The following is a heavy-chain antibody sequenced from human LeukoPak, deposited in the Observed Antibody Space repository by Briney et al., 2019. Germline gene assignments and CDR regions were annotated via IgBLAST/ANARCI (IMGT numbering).Heavy chain of an antibody. CDR2: MNSDGSDT. D-gene: IGHD3-3*01. CDR1: GFNFRDSW. Sequence: GGSLRLSCAASGFNFRDSWMYWVRQVPGKGLVWVARMNSDGSDTAHADSVRGRFTISRDNAKNSVFLQMSSLTSEDTAVYFCARVDDDLDAFDLWGQGTLVTVSS. V-gene: IGHV3-74*01. J-gene: IGHJ3*01. CDR3: ARVDDDLDAFDL.